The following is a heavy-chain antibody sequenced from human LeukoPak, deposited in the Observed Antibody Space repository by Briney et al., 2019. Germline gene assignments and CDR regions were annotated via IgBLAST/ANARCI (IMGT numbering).Heavy chain of an antibody. CDR2: IKQDGSEK. Sequence: PGGSLRLSCAASGFTFSSYWMSWVRQAPGKGLEWVANIKQDGSEKYYVDSVKGRFTISRDNAKNSLYLQMNSLRAEDTAVYYCARDRSSSGRYDEYFQHWGQGTLVTVSS. CDR3: ARDRSSSGRYDEYFQH. V-gene: IGHV3-7*01. CDR1: GFTFSSYW. D-gene: IGHD6-19*01. J-gene: IGHJ1*01.